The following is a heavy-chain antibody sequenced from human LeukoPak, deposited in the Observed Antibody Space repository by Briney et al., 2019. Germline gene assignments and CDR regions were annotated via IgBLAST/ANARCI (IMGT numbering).Heavy chain of an antibody. CDR3: AREYCSGGSCYSYYYYMDV. CDR1: GGSINNYY. D-gene: IGHD2-15*01. V-gene: IGHV4-4*07. CDR2: IYTSGST. Sequence: SETLSLTCTVSGGSINNYYWSWIRQPAGKGLEWIGRIYTSGSTNYNPSLKSRVTMSVDTSKNQFSLKLSSVTAADTAVYYCAREYCSGGSCYSYYYYMDVWGKGTTVTISS. J-gene: IGHJ6*03.